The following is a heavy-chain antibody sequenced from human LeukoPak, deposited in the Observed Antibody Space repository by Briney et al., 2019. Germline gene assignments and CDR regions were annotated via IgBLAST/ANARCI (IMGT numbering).Heavy chain of an antibody. V-gene: IGHV1-18*04. J-gene: IGHJ3*02. CDR3: ARWGSAYPDAFEI. CDR1: GYTFTSYA. D-gene: IGHD7-27*01. Sequence: ASVKVCCKASGYTFTSYAISWVGQAPGQGLEWMGWISAYNGNTNYAQKLQGRVTMTTDTSTSTAYMELRSLRSDDTAVYYCARWGSAYPDAFEIWGQGTMVTDSS. CDR2: ISAYNGNT.